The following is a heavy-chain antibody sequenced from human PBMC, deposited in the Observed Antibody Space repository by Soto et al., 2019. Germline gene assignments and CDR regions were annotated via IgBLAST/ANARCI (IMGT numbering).Heavy chain of an antibody. V-gene: IGHV3-53*01. J-gene: IGHJ5*02. D-gene: IGHD1-26*01. CDR1: GFSVSSNY. Sequence: GGSLRLSCAISGFSVSSNYLSWVRQAPGKGLEWVCVHYSGGSTYYADSVQGRFTISRDKSNNSLYLQMRRVRAEDTAVYFCARHRHPRGTVGATSPLDPWGQGTQVTVSS. CDR3: ARHRHPRGTVGATSPLDP. CDR2: HYSGGST.